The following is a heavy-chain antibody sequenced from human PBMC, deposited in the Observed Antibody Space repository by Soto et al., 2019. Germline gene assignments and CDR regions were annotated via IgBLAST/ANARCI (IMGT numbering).Heavy chain of an antibody. V-gene: IGHV4-31*03. J-gene: IGHJ3*02. Sequence: SETLSLTCTVSGGSISSGGYYWSWIRQHPGKGLEWIGYIYYSGSTYYNPSLKSRVTISVDTSKNQFSLKLSSVTAADTAVYYCARDIVDGSLAFDIWGPGTMVTV. CDR2: IYYSGST. CDR1: GGSISSGGYY. D-gene: IGHD3-16*02. CDR3: ARDIVDGSLAFDI.